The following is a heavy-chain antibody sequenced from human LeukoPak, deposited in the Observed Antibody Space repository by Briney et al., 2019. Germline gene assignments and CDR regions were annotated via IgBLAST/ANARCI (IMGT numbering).Heavy chain of an antibody. CDR3: ARALEPSIAVIDY. J-gene: IGHJ4*02. Sequence: PGGSLRLSCAASGFTFSSYSMNWVRQAPGKGLEWVSSISSSSSYIYYADSVKGRFTISRDNAKNSLYLQMNSLRAEDTAVYYCARALEPSIAVIDYWGQGTLVTVSS. V-gene: IGHV3-21*01. CDR2: ISSSSSYI. CDR1: GFTFSSYS. D-gene: IGHD6-19*01.